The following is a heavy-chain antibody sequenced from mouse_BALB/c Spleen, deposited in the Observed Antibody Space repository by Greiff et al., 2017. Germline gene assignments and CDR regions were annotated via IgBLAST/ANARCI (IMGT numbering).Heavy chain of an antibody. V-gene: IGHV1-15*01. Sequence: VQLQQSGAELVRPGASVTLSCKASGYTFTDYEMHWVKQTPVHGLEWIGAIDPETGGTAYNQKFKGKATLTADKSSSTAYMELRSLTSEDSAVYYCTRLANFDDWGQGTTLTVSS. J-gene: IGHJ2*01. CDR1: GYTFTDYE. D-gene: IGHD1-1*01. CDR2: IDPETGGT. CDR3: TRLANFDD.